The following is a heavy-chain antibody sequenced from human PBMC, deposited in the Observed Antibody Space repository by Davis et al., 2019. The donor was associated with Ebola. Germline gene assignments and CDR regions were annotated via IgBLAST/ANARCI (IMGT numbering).Heavy chain of an antibody. J-gene: IGHJ3*01. CDR3: ATPATFCSSSSCHRDAFHL. V-gene: IGHV4-4*07. CDR1: GDSFSNYF. D-gene: IGHD2-2*01. Sequence: SETLSLTCTVSGDSFSNYFWTWIRQPAGKGLEWIGRIHISGRTNYNPSLKSRVTMSLDTSKNQFSLNLTSVTAADTAMYFCATPATFCSSSSCHRDAFHLWGPSTMVNVSS. CDR2: IHISGRT.